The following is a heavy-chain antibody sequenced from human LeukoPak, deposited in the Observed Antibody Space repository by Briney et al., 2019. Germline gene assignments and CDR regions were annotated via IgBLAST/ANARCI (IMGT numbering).Heavy chain of an antibody. CDR1: GFTFSSYG. D-gene: IGHD3-10*01. J-gene: IGHJ5*02. V-gene: IGHV3-33*01. Sequence: GRSLRLSCAASGFTFSSYGMHWVRQAPGKGLEWVAVIWYDGSNKYYADSAKGRFTISRDNSKNTLYLQKNSLRAEDTAVYYCARDRHMVRGVIKNWFDPWGQGTLVTVSS. CDR2: IWYDGSNK. CDR3: ARDRHMVRGVIKNWFDP.